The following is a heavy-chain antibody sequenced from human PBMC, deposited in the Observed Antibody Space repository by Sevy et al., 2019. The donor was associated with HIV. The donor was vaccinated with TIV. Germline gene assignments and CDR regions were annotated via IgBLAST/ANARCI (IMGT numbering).Heavy chain of an antibody. CDR2: VHNTGSA. J-gene: IGHJ2*01. CDR1: GGSISRGQFY. D-gene: IGHD4-17*01. V-gene: IGHV4-61*02. CDR3: ARNVGDYVFRYFDL. Sequence: SETLSLTCTVSGGSISRGQFYWSWIRQPAGQGLEWIGRVHNTGSATYNPSLRNRVGMSIDTSNNHFSLVLSSVTAADTAVYYCARNVGDYVFRYFDLWGRGTLVTVSS.